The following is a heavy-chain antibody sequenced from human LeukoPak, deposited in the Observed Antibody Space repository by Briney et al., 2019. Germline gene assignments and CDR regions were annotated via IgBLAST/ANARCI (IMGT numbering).Heavy chain of an antibody. Sequence: PGGSLRLSCAASGFTFSSYEMNWVRQAPGKGLEWVSYISSSGSTIYYADSVKGRFTISRDNAKNSLYLQMNSLRAEDAAVYYCARDLLGAGGSVAGTDYWGQGTLVTVSS. D-gene: IGHD6-19*01. V-gene: IGHV3-48*03. CDR1: GFTFSSYE. CDR2: ISSSGSTI. CDR3: ARDLLGAGGSVAGTDY. J-gene: IGHJ4*02.